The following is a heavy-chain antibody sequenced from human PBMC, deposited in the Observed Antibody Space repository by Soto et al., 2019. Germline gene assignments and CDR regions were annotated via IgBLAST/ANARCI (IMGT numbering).Heavy chain of an antibody. J-gene: IGHJ5*02. CDR1: GFTFSSYE. CDR3: ARGRYGDYLARWFDP. Sequence: EVQLVESGGGLVQPGGSLRLSCAASGFTFSSYEMNWVRQAPGKGLEWVSYISSSGSTIYYADSVKGRFTISRDNAKNSLYLQMNSLRAEDTAVYYCARGRYGDYLARWFDPWGQGTLVTVSS. V-gene: IGHV3-48*03. D-gene: IGHD4-17*01. CDR2: ISSSGSTI.